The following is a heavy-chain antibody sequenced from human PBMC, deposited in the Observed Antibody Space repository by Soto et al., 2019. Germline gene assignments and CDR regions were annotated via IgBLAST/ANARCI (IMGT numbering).Heavy chain of an antibody. CDR2: INGGTGQT. V-gene: IGHV1-3*01. D-gene: IGHD1-1*01. CDR3: ARGKGMEENYYYYGLDI. Sequence: ASVKVSFKASGYTFTTHAMHWVRQAPGQSLGWMGWINGGTGQTKHSQRFQGRVNITRDTSASTAYIELSSLRSEDTAVYYCARGKGMEENYYYYGLDIWGQGTMVTVSS. CDR1: GYTFTTHA. J-gene: IGHJ6*02.